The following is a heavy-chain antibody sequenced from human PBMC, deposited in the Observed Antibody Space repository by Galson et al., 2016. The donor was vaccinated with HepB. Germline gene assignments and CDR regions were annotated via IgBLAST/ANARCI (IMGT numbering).Heavy chain of an antibody. V-gene: IGHV3-7*01. Sequence: SLRLSCAASGFIFSTYWMSWVRQGPGKGLEGVAIIKQEGREKYYVASVKGRFTISRDNAKKSLYLQMNSLRAEDTAVYYCARVGIGSSWYFDYWGQGTLVTVSS. CDR1: GFIFSTYW. J-gene: IGHJ4*02. CDR2: IKQEGREK. CDR3: ARVGIGSSWYFDY. D-gene: IGHD6-13*01.